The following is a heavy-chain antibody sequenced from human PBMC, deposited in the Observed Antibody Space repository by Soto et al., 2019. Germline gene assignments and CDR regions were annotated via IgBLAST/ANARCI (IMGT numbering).Heavy chain of an antibody. Sequence: SETLSLTCTVSGGSISSYYWSWIRRPAGKGLEWIGRIYTSGSTNYNPSLKSRVTMSVDTSKNQFSLKLSSVTAADTAVYYCARDSPQDIAARRGNYYYGMDVWGQGTTVTVSS. CDR2: IYTSGST. CDR3: ARDSPQDIAARRGNYYYGMDV. J-gene: IGHJ6*02. D-gene: IGHD6-6*01. V-gene: IGHV4-4*07. CDR1: GGSISSYY.